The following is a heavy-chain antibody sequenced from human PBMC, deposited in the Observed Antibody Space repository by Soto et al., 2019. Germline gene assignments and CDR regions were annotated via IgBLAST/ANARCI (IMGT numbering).Heavy chain of an antibody. D-gene: IGHD3-16*01. J-gene: IGHJ5*02. CDR1: NGSITSGNW. CDR2: IYQTGST. V-gene: IGHV4-4*02. CDR3: ARVWGALAPIAGWFGP. Sequence: QVQLQESGPGLVKHSGTLSLTYAVSNGSITSGNWWSWVRQPPGKGLEWIGDIYQTGSTNYNPSLRSRVIISVDKSKNNFSLSLSSVTAADTAVYFCARVWGALAPIAGWFGPWGRGILVTVSS.